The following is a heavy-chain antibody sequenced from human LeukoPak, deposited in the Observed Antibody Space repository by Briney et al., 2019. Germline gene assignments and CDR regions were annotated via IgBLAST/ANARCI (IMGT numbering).Heavy chain of an antibody. V-gene: IGHV3-30*04. CDR1: GLTFRSYA. J-gene: IGHJ4*02. CDR2: ISYDGSNK. Sequence: GGSLRLSCAASGLTFRSYAMHWVRQAPGKGLEWVAVISYDGSNKYYADSVKGRFTISRDNSKNMVYLQMNSLRAEDTAVYYCARVNLLRYDYWGQGTLVTVSS. CDR3: ARVNLLRYDY. D-gene: IGHD1-26*01.